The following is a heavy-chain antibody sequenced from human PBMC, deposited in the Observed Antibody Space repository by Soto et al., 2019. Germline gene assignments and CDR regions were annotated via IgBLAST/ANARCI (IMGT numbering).Heavy chain of an antibody. J-gene: IGHJ6*03. V-gene: IGHV3-23*01. Sequence: GGSLRLSCAPSGFTFTSYGINWVRQAPGKGLEWVSGVSGSGGSAYYADSVKGRFTSSRDNSKNTLYLQMNSLRAEDTAVYYFAKDLSTGLTYGIDYYYYSCMDVCRKRTTFTASS. CDR2: VSGSGGSA. CDR3: AKDLSTGLTYGIDYYYYSCMDV. CDR1: GFTFTSYG. D-gene: IGHD1-26*01.